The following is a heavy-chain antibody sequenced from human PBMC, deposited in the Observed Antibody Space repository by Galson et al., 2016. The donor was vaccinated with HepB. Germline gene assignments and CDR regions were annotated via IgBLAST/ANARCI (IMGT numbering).Heavy chain of an antibody. J-gene: IGHJ4*02. CDR1: GFTFSGYA. Sequence: SLRLSCAASGFTFSGYAMHWVRQAPGKGLEWVAVVSYDGSIISYADSVKGRFTISRHNSKNTLYLQMNSLRAEDTALYYCVRDLGDYIWGTYRTLDYWGQGTLVTVSS. CDR2: VSYDGSII. CDR3: VRDLGDYIWGTYRTLDY. D-gene: IGHD3-16*01. V-gene: IGHV3-30*03.